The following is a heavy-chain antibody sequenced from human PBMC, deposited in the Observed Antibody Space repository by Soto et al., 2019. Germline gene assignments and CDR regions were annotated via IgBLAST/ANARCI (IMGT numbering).Heavy chain of an antibody. CDR3: ARGLRSDFWSGYYPIGGCWFDP. J-gene: IGHJ5*02. D-gene: IGHD3-3*01. Sequence: SETLSLTCAVYGGSFSGYYWSWIRQPPGKGLEWIGEINHSGSTNYNPSLKSRVTISVDTSKNQFSLKLSSVTAADTAVYYCARGLRSDFWSGYYPIGGCWFDPWGQGTLVTVSS. CDR1: GGSFSGYY. V-gene: IGHV4-34*01. CDR2: INHSGST.